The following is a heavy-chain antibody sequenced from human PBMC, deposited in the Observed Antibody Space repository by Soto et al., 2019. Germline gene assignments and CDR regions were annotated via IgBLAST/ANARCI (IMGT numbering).Heavy chain of an antibody. CDR3: AKKDITLVREVVISAPVYPYDHHGLDF. CDR2: ISYDGSHK. J-gene: IGHJ6*02. Sequence: VQLLESGGGLVQPGGSLRLSCAASGFTFSSYAMSWVRQAPGKGLEWVAVISYDGSHKYYADSVKGRFTISRDNSKNTVYLEINSLRGEDTARYYCAKKDITLVREVVISAPVYPYDHHGLDFWGRGTTVTVS. V-gene: IGHV3-30*04. D-gene: IGHD3-10*01. CDR1: GFTFSSYA.